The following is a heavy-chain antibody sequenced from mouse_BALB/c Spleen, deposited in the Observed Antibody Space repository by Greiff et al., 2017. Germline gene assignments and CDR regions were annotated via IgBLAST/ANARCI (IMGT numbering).Heavy chain of an antibody. V-gene: IGHV14-3*02. CDR2: IDPANGNT. Sequence: VQLQQTGAELVKPGASVKLSCTASGFNIKDTYMHWVKQRPEQGLEWIGRIDPANGNTKYDPKFQGKATITADTSSNTAYLQLSSLTSEDTAVYYCARGDYDYGGLYAMDYWGQGTSVTVSS. D-gene: IGHD2-4*01. J-gene: IGHJ4*01. CDR1: GFNIKDTY. CDR3: ARGDYDYGGLYAMDY.